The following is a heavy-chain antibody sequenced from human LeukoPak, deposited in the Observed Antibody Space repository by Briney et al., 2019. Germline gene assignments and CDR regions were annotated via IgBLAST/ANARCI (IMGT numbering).Heavy chain of an antibody. J-gene: IGHJ6*03. Sequence: PSETLSLTCAVYGGSFSGYYWSWIRQPPGKGLEWIGEINHSGSTNYNPSLKSRVTISVDTSKNQFSLKLSSVTAADTAVYYCARGRSYGYSSYYYYYMDVWGKGTTVTASS. CDR1: GGSFSGYY. V-gene: IGHV4-34*01. D-gene: IGHD5-18*01. CDR3: ARGRSYGYSSYYYYYMDV. CDR2: INHSGST.